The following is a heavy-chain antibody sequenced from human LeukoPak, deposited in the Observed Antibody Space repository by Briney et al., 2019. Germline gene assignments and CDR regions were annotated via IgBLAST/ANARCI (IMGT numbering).Heavy chain of an antibody. Sequence: SETLSLTCTVSGGTISSYYWSWIRQPAGKGLEWIGRIYTRGSTNYNPSLKSRVTMSVDTSKNQFSLKLSSVTAADTAVYYCARVSWFPGTSYYYMDVWGKGTTVTVSS. J-gene: IGHJ6*03. CDR3: ARVSWFPGTSYYYMDV. D-gene: IGHD1-1*01. V-gene: IGHV4-4*07. CDR1: GGTISSYY. CDR2: IYTRGST.